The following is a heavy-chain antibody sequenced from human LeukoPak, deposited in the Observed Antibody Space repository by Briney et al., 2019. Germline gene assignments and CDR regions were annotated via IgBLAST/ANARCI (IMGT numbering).Heavy chain of an antibody. Sequence: GSSVKVACKASGYTFTGYYMHWIRQPPGQGPEWMGWINPHSGGTKSPKRLQGRDTMTRDTSINTAYMEVSRLKSDDTAVYYCASGYCNTTSCENFFDPWGQGTLVIVSS. J-gene: IGHJ5*02. CDR2: INPHSGGT. CDR1: GYTFTGYY. V-gene: IGHV1-2*02. D-gene: IGHD2-2*01. CDR3: ASGYCNTTSCENFFDP.